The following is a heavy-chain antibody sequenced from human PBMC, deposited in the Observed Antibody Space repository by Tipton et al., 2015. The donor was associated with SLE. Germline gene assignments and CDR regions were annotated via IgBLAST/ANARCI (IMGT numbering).Heavy chain of an antibody. V-gene: IGHV4-31*03. CDR3: ARVSSTSCYALDY. J-gene: IGHJ4*02. D-gene: IGHD2-2*01. CDR1: GGSISSGGYY. CDR2: IYYSGST. Sequence: TLSLTCTVSGGSISSGGYYWSWIRQHPGKGLEWIGYIYYSGSTYYNPSLKSRVTISVDTSKNQFSLKLSSVTAADTAVYYCARVSSTSCYALDYWGQGTLVTVSS.